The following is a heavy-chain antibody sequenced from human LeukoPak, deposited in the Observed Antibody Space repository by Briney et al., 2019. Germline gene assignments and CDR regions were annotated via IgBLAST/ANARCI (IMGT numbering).Heavy chain of an antibody. CDR1: GFTFNTYT. CDR3: TTGLERPYYYGMDV. Sequence: GGSLRLSCAASGFTFNTYTMNWVRQAPGKGLEWVGRIKSKTDGGTTDYAAPVKGRFTISRDDSKNTLYLQMNSLKTEDTAVYYCTTGLERPYYYGMDVWGQGTTVTVSS. J-gene: IGHJ6*02. D-gene: IGHD1-1*01. V-gene: IGHV3-15*07. CDR2: IKSKTDGGTT.